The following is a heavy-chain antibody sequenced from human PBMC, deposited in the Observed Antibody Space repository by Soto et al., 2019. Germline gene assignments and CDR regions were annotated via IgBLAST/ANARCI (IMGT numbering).Heavy chain of an antibody. Sequence: GGSLRLSCAASGFTVSNNYMSWVRQAPGKGLEWVSVIYTAGSTYYADSVKGRFTISRDNSKNTLYLQMNSVRAEDTAVYYCAGHSYGYRYGLDVWGQGTTVTVSS. V-gene: IGHV3-53*01. CDR3: AGHSYGYRYGLDV. CDR1: GFTVSNNY. D-gene: IGHD5-18*01. J-gene: IGHJ6*02. CDR2: IYTAGST.